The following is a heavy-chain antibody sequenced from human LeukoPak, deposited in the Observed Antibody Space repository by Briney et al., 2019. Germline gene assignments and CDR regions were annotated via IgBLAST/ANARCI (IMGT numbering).Heavy chain of an antibody. J-gene: IGHJ4*02. Sequence: PSETLSLTCAVYSDSLSSYYRSWIRQHPGKGLEWIGYIYYSGSTYYNPSLKSRVTISVDTSKNQFSLKLSSVTAADTAVYYCASISGIVPPSWGQGTLVTVSS. V-gene: IGHV4-31*11. CDR3: ASISGIVPPS. D-gene: IGHD2-2*01. CDR1: SDSLSSYY. CDR2: IYYSGST.